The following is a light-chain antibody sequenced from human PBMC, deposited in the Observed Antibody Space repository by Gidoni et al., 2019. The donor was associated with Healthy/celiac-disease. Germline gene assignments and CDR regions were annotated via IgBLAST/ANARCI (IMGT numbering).Light chain of an antibody. Sequence: DIQMTQSPSTLSASVGDRVTITCRASKSISSWLAWYQQKPGTAPKLLIYDASSLESGVPSRFSGSVSVTEFTLTISSLQPDDFATYYCQQYNSYSTFGQXTKVEIK. CDR1: KSISSW. CDR2: DAS. V-gene: IGKV1-5*01. CDR3: QQYNSYST. J-gene: IGKJ1*01.